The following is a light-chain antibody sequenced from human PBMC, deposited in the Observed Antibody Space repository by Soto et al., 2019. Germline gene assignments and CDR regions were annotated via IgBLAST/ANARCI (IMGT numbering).Light chain of an antibody. CDR3: SSYTSSSTLL. V-gene: IGLV2-18*02. J-gene: IGLJ2*01. CDR1: ISDVGTYHH. CDR2: EVS. Sequence: QSALTQPPSVSGSPGQSVTISCTGTISDVGTYHHVSWYQQPPGTAPKLMIYEVSNRPSGVPDLFSGSKSGNTASLTISGFQAEDEADYYCSSYTSSSTLLFGGGTKLTVL.